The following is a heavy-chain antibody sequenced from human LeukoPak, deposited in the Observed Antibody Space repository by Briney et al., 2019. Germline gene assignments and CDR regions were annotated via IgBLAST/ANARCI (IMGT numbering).Heavy chain of an antibody. V-gene: IGHV4-39*01. CDR1: GGSISSSSYY. CDR2: IYYSGRT. Sequence: PSETLSLTCTVSGGSISSSSYYWCWIRQPPGKRLEWIGSIYYSGRTYYNPSLKSRVTISVDTTKHQFSLKLSSVTAADTAVYYCARLTVGSDAFDIWGQGTMVTVSS. D-gene: IGHD1-26*01. CDR3: ARLTVGSDAFDI. J-gene: IGHJ3*02.